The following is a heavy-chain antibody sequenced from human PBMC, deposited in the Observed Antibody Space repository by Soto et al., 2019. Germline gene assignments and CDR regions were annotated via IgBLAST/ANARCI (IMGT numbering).Heavy chain of an antibody. CDR3: ARADAWSLPGYRFDY. V-gene: IGHV3-30-3*01. J-gene: IGHJ4*02. Sequence: QAQLVESGGGVVQPGRSLRLSCAASGFTFSSYAMHWVRQAPGKGLEWVAVISYDGSEKHHADSVKGRFTISRDNYKNTRYLQMNSLRPEDTAVYYCARADAWSLPGYRFDYWGQGTLITVSS. D-gene: IGHD3-16*02. CDR2: ISYDGSEK. CDR1: GFTFSSYA.